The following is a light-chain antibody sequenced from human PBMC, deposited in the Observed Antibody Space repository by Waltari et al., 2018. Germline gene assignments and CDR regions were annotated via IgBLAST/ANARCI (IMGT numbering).Light chain of an antibody. Sequence: DIQMTQSPSTVSASVGDRVTITCRASQSISRWLAWYQQKPGKAPKLLIHKASSLQSGVPSRFSGIGSGTEFTLNITSLQPDYFATYYCQHYNSFSALFTFGPGTQVDIK. J-gene: IGKJ3*01. CDR2: KAS. CDR3: QHYNSFSALFT. CDR1: QSISRW. V-gene: IGKV1-5*03.